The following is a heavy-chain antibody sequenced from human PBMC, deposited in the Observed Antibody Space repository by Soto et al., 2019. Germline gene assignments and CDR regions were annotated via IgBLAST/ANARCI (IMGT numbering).Heavy chain of an antibody. CDR2: IYYSGFT. J-gene: IGHJ6*02. Sequence: SETLSLTCTVSGGSITSGGYYWSWIRQHPGKGLEKIGYIYYSGFTYYNPSLKSRVTISVDTSKNQFSLKLSSVTAADTAVYYCARDQTSYYYGSGSYYYYGMDVWGQGTTVT. CDR3: ARDQTSYYYGSGSYYYYGMDV. CDR1: GGSITSGGYY. V-gene: IGHV4-31*03. D-gene: IGHD3-10*01.